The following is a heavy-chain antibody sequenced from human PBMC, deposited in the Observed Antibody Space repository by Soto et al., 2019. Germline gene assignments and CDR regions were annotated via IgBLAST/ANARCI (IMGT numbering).Heavy chain of an antibody. CDR2: IWYDGSNK. CDR3: AREALNDYGDLEGSGGFDY. V-gene: IGHV3-33*01. CDR1: GFTFSSYG. J-gene: IGHJ4*02. Sequence: QVQLVESGGGVVQPGRSLRLSCAASGFTFSSYGMHWVRQAPGKGLEWVAVIWYDGSNKYYADSVKGRFTISRDNSKNTLYLQKNSLRAEETAVYYCAREALNDYGDLEGSGGFDYWGQGTLVTVSS. D-gene: IGHD4-17*01.